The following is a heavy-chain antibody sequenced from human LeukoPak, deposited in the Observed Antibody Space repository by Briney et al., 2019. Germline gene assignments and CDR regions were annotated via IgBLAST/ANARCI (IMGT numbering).Heavy chain of an antibody. CDR1: GYTFTRYY. CDR3: ARTPSGPTYYYGSGSYEGPYYFDY. CDR2: INPNSGGT. Sequence: GASVKVSCKASGYTFTRYYMHWVRQAPGQGLEWMGRINPNSGGTNYAQKFQGRVTMTRDTSISTAYMELSRLRSDDTAVYYCARTPSGPTYYYGSGSYEGPYYFDYWGQGTLVTVSS. J-gene: IGHJ4*02. D-gene: IGHD3-10*01. V-gene: IGHV1-2*06.